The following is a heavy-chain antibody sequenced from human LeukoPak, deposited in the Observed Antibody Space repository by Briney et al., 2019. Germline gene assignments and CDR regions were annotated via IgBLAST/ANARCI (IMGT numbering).Heavy chain of an antibody. CDR3: ARDSIVGARLDAFDL. V-gene: IGHV3-48*03. CDR2: ISSSGSTI. D-gene: IGHD1-26*01. J-gene: IGHJ3*01. CDR1: GFTFSSYE. Sequence: GGSLRLSCAASGFTFSSYEMNWVRQAPGKGLEWVSYISSSGSTIYYADSVKGRFTISRDNARNSLYLQMNSLRAEDTAVYYCARDSIVGARLDAFDLWGQGTMVTVSS.